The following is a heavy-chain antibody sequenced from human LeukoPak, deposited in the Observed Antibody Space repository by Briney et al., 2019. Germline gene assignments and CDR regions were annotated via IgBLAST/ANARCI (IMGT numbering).Heavy chain of an antibody. Sequence: GGSLRLSCAASGFTVSSNYMSWVRQAPGKGLEWVSVIYSGGSTYYADSVKGRLAISRDNSKNTLYLQMNSLRAEDTAVYYCAKERGVTGSFDYWGEGTLVTVSS. J-gene: IGHJ4*02. CDR1: GFTVSSNY. D-gene: IGHD2-21*02. CDR2: IYSGGST. CDR3: AKERGVTGSFDY. V-gene: IGHV3-53*05.